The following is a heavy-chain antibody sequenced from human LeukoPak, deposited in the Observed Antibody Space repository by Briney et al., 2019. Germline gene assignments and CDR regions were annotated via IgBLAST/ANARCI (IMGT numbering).Heavy chain of an antibody. CDR2: INPNSGGT. CDR1: GYTFTGYY. Sequence: GASVKVSCKASGYTFTGYYIHWVRQAPGQGLEWMGWINPNSGGTNYAQKFQGRVTMTRDTSISTAYMELSRLRSDDTAMYYCARVKVPNYNWFDPWGQGTLVTVSS. J-gene: IGHJ5*02. D-gene: IGHD1-7*01. V-gene: IGHV1-2*02. CDR3: ARVKVPNYNWFDP.